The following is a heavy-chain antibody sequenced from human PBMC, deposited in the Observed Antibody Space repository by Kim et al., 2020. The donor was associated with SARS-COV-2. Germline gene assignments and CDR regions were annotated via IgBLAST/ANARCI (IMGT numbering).Heavy chain of an antibody. V-gene: IGHV1-69*01. CDR3: ARGGYDYYFDY. Sequence: ANYAQKFQGRVTITADESTSTAYMELSSLRSEDTAVYYCARGGYDYYFDYWGQGTLVTVSS. CDR2: A. J-gene: IGHJ4*02. D-gene: IGHD5-12*01.